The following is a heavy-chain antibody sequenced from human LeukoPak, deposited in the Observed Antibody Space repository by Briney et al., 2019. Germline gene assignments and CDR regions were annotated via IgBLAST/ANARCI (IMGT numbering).Heavy chain of an antibody. V-gene: IGHV1-46*01. CDR3: ARDQSDVDTSPDFDY. J-gene: IGHJ4*02. Sequence: ASVKVSCKASGYTFTSYYMHWVRQAPGQGLEWMGIINPSGGSTSYAQKFQGRVTMTRDMSTSTVCMELSSLRSEDTAVYYCARDQSDVDTSPDFDYWGQGTLVTVSS. D-gene: IGHD5-18*01. CDR2: INPSGGST. CDR1: GYTFTSYY.